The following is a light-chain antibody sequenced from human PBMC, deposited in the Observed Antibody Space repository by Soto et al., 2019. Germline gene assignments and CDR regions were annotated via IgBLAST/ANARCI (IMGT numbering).Light chain of an antibody. CDR2: GAS. Sequence: ETVMTQSPATLSVSPGERATLSCRASQSVNSDLAWYQQKPGQAPRLLIYGASTRATGIPARFSGSGSGTEFTLPISSLQSEDFAVYYCHQYDNWPETFGQGTKVEIK. V-gene: IGKV3-15*01. CDR1: QSVNSD. CDR3: HQYDNWPET. J-gene: IGKJ1*01.